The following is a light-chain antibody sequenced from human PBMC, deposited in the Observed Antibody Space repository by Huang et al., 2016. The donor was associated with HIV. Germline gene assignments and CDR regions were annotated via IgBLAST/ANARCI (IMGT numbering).Light chain of an antibody. CDR1: QSFSNN. J-gene: IGKJ1*01. V-gene: IGKV3-15*01. CDR2: GAS. CDR3: QQYNNWPRGT. Sequence: EIVMTQSPATLSVSPGERATLSCRASQSFSNNLAWYQQKPGQAPRRLIYGASTRATGIPARLSGSGSGTEFTLTISILQSEDFAVYYCQQYNNWPRGTFGQGTKVEIK.